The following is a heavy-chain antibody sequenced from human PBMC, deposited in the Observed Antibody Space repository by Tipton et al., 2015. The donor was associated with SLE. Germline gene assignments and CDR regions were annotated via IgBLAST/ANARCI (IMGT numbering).Heavy chain of an antibody. J-gene: IGHJ4*02. V-gene: IGHV4-39*07. D-gene: IGHD6-13*01. Sequence: TLSLTCTVSGGSISSSSYYWGWIRQPPGKGLEWIGSIYYSGSTYYNPSLKSRVTISVDTSKNQFSLKLSSVTAADTAVYCCARTGIAAAVDYWGQGTLVTVSS. CDR3: ARTGIAAAVDY. CDR1: GGSISSSSYY. CDR2: IYYSGST.